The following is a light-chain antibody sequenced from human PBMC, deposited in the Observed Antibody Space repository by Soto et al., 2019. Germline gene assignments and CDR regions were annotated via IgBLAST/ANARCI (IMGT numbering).Light chain of an antibody. J-gene: IGKJ1*01. CDR3: QQYGSSPRT. V-gene: IGKV3-20*01. CDR1: QSVSSSY. CDR2: GAS. Sequence: IVLTHSPGTLSLSPGERATLSCRASQSVSSSYLAWYQQKPGQAPRLLIYGASSRATGIPDRFSGSGSGTDFTLTISRLEPEDFAVYYCQQYGSSPRTLGQGTKVDIK.